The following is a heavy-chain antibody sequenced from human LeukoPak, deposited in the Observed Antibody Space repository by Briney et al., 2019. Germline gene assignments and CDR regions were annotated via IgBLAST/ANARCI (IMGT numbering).Heavy chain of an antibody. D-gene: IGHD6-19*01. Sequence: PGGSLRLSCAASGFTFSNAWMSWVRQAPGKGLEWVGRIKSKTDGGTTDYAAPVKGRFTISRDDLKDTLYLQTNSLKTEDTAMYYCNYGDLAVAGSGYWGQGTLVTVSS. CDR2: IKSKTDGGTT. CDR1: GFTFSNAW. V-gene: IGHV3-15*01. CDR3: NYGDLAVAGSGY. J-gene: IGHJ4*02.